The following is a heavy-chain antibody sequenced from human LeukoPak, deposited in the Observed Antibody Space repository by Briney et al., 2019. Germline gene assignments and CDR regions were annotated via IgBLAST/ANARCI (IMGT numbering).Heavy chain of an antibody. CDR2: ISYDGSNK. Sequence: TGGSLRHSCEASGFTFSSYGIHWVRQAPGNGLEWLAVISYDGSNKYYADSVKGRFTISRDNSKNTLYLQMNSLRAEDTAVYYCAKDQEMTGYYREYIDYWGQGTLVTVSS. CDR1: GFTFSSYG. J-gene: IGHJ4*02. D-gene: IGHD3-9*01. V-gene: IGHV3-30*18. CDR3: AKDQEMTGYYREYIDY.